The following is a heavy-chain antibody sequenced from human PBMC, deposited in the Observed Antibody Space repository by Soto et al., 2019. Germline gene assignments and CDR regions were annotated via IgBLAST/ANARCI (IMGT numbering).Heavy chain of an antibody. Sequence: ESGGGLVKPGGSLRLSCAASGFTFSSYSMNWVRQAPGKGLEWVSSISSSSSYIYYADSVKGRFTISRDNAKNSLYLQMNSLRAEDTAVYYCARDLTWSIYSSRKYDYWGQGTLVTVSS. D-gene: IGHD6-13*01. J-gene: IGHJ4*02. CDR2: ISSSSSYI. CDR3: ARDLTWSIYSSRKYDY. V-gene: IGHV3-21*01. CDR1: GFTFSSYS.